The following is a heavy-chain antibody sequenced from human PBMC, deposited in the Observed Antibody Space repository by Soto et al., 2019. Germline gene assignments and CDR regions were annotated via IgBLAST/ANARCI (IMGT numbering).Heavy chain of an antibody. V-gene: IGHV4-59*08. Sequence: SETLSLTCTVSGGSISSYYWSWIRQPPGKGLEWIGYIYYSGSTNYNPSLKSRVTISVDTSKNQFSLKLSSVTAADTAVYYCASRTKILSYSSSWYAFDIWGQGTMVTVSS. CDR3: ASRTKILSYSSSWYAFDI. CDR2: IYYSGST. CDR1: GGSISSYY. D-gene: IGHD6-13*01. J-gene: IGHJ3*02.